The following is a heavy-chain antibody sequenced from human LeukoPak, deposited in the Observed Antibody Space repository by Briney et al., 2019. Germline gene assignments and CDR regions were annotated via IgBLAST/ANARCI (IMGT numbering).Heavy chain of an antibody. CDR3: ATYFYGDYATHYFDF. Sequence: PSETLSLTCTVSGGSISSSSYYWGWIRQPPGKGLEWIGSIYYSGGTYYNPSLKSRVTISVDTSKNQFSLKLTSVTAADTAVYYCATYFYGDYATHYFDFWGQGTLVTVSS. CDR2: IYYSGGT. CDR1: GGSISSSSYY. D-gene: IGHD4-17*01. J-gene: IGHJ4*02. V-gene: IGHV4-39*07.